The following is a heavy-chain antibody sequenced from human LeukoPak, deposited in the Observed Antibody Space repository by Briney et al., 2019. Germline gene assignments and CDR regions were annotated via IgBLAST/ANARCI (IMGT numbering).Heavy chain of an antibody. CDR1: GGSISSGGYY. V-gene: IGHV4-31*03. CDR2: IYYSGST. J-gene: IGHJ5*02. Sequence: SETLSLTCTVSGGSISSGGYYWSWIRQHPGKGLEWIGYIYYSGSTYYNPSLKSRVTISVDTSKNQFSLKLSPVTAADTAVYYCARVGYCSSTSCYSFGWFDPWGQGTLVTVSS. D-gene: IGHD2-2*02. CDR3: ARVGYCSSTSCYSFGWFDP.